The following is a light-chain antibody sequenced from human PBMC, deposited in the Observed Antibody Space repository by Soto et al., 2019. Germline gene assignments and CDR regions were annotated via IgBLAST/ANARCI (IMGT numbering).Light chain of an antibody. J-gene: IGKJ1*01. CDR2: DAS. V-gene: IGKV1-5*01. CDR1: QTISSW. CDR3: QQYNSYRT. Sequence: DIQMTQSPSTLSASVGDTVTITCRARQTISSWLAWYQQKPGKSPKLLIYDASILESGVPSRFSGSGSGTEFTLTISSLQPDDFATYYCQQYNSYRTFGQGTKVDI.